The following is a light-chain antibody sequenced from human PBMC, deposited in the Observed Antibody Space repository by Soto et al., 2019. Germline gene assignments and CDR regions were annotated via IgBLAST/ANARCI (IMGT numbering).Light chain of an antibody. CDR2: GAS. V-gene: IGKV3D-20*02. CDR3: QQRSNWSWT. J-gene: IGKJ1*01. CDR1: QSVSSSY. Sequence: EIVLTQSPGTLSLSPGERATLSCRASQSVSSSYLAWYQQKPGQAPRLLIYGASSRATGIPARFSGSGSGTDFTLSISSLEPEDFAVYYCQQRSNWSWTFGQGTKVE.